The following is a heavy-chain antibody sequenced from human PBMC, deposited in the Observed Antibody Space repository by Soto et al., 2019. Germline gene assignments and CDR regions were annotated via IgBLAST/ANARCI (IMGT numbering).Heavy chain of an antibody. CDR1: GFTFSSYG. CDR2: ISYDGSNK. CDR3: AKDSRIVVVTAPYDY. V-gene: IGHV3-30*18. J-gene: IGHJ4*02. D-gene: IGHD2-21*02. Sequence: QVQLVESGGGVVQPGRSLRLSCAASGFTFSSYGMHWVRQAPGKGLEWVAVISYDGSNKYYADSVKGRFTISRDNSKNTLCLQMNSLRAEDTAVYYCAKDSRIVVVTAPYDYWGQGTLVTVPS.